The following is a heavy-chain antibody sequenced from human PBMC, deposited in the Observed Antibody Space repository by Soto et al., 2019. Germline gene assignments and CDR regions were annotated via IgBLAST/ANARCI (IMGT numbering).Heavy chain of an antibody. CDR1: GCSISSGGYY. CDR2: IYYSGST. V-gene: IGHV4-31*03. J-gene: IGHJ4*02. D-gene: IGHD4-4*01. CDR3: ARFDYTWAHYFDY. Sequence: SETLSLTCTVSGCSISSGGYYWSWIRQHPGKGLEWIGYIYYSGSTYYNPSLKSRVTISVDTSKNQFSLKLSSVTAADTAVYYCARFDYTWAHYFDYWGQGTLVPVSS.